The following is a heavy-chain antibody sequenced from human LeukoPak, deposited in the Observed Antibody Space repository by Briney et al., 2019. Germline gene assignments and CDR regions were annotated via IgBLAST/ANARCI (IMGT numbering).Heavy chain of an antibody. V-gene: IGHV3-66*01. D-gene: IGHD6-13*01. CDR1: GFTVSSNY. CDR3: ARGSTSQGAAGDAFDI. CDR2: IYSGGST. J-gene: IGHJ3*02. Sequence: PGGSLRLSCAASGFTVSSNYMSWVRQAPGKGLEWVSVIYSGGSTYYADSVKGRFTISRDNSKNTLYLQMNSLRAEDTAVYYCARGSTSQGAAGDAFDIWGQGTMVTVSS.